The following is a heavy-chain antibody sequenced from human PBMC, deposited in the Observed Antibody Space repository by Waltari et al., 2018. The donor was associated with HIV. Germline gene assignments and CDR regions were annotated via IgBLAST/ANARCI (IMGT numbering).Heavy chain of an antibody. V-gene: IGHV4-39*01. CDR2: IYYFGST. CDR1: GGPISSSSYY. D-gene: IGHD2-2*01. J-gene: IGHJ3*02. CDR3: ARGHCSSSNCYVGAFDI. Sequence: GLVKPSETLSLTCTVSGGPISSSSYYWGWIRQAPGKGLEWIGNIYYFGSTYYNPSLKSRVTISVDTSKNQLSLKLRSVTAADTAVFYCARGHCSSSNCYVGAFDIWGQGTMVTVSS.